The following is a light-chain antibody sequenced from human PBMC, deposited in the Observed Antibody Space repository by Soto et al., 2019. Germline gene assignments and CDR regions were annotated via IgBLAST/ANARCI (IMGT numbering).Light chain of an antibody. V-gene: IGKV3-11*01. CDR3: QQRSNWPRFS. J-gene: IGKJ2*03. CDR1: QSVSNY. CDR2: DAS. Sequence: EIELTQSPATLSLTPGERATLSCRASQSVSNYLAWYQQKPGQAPRLLIYDASNRATGIPARFSGSGSGTDFTLTISSLEPEDFAVYYCQQRSNWPRFSFGQGTKVEIK.